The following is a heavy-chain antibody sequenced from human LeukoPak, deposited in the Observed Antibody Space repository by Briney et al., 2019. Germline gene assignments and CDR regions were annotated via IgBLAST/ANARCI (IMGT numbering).Heavy chain of an antibody. CDR3: AREVVGSSGWYFDY. D-gene: IGHD6-19*01. CDR1: GGSISSSSYD. V-gene: IGHV4-39*07. J-gene: IGHJ4*02. CDR2: IYYSGST. Sequence: SETLSLTCTVSGGSISSSSYDWGWIRQPPGKGLEWIGTIYYSGSTYYNPSLKSRVTISVDTSKNQFSLKLSSVTAADTAVYYCAREVVGSSGWYFDYWGQGTLVTVSS.